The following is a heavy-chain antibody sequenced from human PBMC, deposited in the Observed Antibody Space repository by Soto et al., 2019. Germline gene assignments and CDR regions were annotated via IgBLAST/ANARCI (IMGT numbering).Heavy chain of an antibody. CDR2: ISGGGDRT. CDR3: ARKVLGSTSRPDWWYFDL. CDR1: GFTFINYA. Sequence: EVQLLESGGGLVQPGGSLRLSCVGAGFTFINYAMNWVRQTPGKGLEWVSGISGGGDRTFDADSVKGSFTISRDNSNNTVNLQMNSLRADGTAVYYCARKVLGSTSRPDWWYFDLWGRGTLVTVSS. D-gene: IGHD2-2*01. J-gene: IGHJ2*01. V-gene: IGHV3-23*01.